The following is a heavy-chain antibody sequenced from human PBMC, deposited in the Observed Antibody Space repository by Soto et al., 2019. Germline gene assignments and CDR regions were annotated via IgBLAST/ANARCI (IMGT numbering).Heavy chain of an antibody. V-gene: IGHV3-23*01. Sequence: GASLRLSCAASGFTFSSSAMPWLRQAPGKGLERVSAITRSGGVTYYADSVKGRFAISRENSKNTLYLQMDSLRAGDTAVYYCAKSTGCSGGIWNWGQGTKVAVSS. CDR2: ITRSGGVT. D-gene: IGHD6-25*01. J-gene: IGHJ4*02. CDR3: AKSTGCSGGIWN. CDR1: GFTFSSSA.